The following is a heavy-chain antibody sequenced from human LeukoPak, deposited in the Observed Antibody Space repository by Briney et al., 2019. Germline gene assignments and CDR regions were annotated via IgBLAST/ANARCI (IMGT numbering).Heavy chain of an antibody. CDR2: INPSGGST. J-gene: IGHJ6*02. V-gene: IGHV1-46*01. Sequence: ASVKVSCKASGYTFTRYLMLWVQQPPGKEVDWMGRINPSGGSTIYAQKFQGRVTMTRDTSTSTVYMELNSLSSEGTAVYYCARPYCSSTSCYAGYYYGMDVWGQGTTVTVSS. D-gene: IGHD2-2*01. CDR3: ARPYCSSTSCYAGYYYGMDV. CDR1: GYTFTRYL.